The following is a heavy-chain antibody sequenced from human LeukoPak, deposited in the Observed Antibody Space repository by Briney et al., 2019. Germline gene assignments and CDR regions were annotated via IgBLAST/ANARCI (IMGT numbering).Heavy chain of an antibody. Sequence: SETLSLTCTVSGGSISSYYWSWIRQPPGKGLEWIGYIYYSGSTNYNPSLKSRVTISVDTSKNQFSLKLSSVTAADTAVYYCARDRVHDSDYWGQGILVIVSS. J-gene: IGHJ4*02. CDR3: ARDRVHDSDY. CDR2: IYYSGST. CDR1: GGSISSYY. D-gene: IGHD2-21*02. V-gene: IGHV4-59*01.